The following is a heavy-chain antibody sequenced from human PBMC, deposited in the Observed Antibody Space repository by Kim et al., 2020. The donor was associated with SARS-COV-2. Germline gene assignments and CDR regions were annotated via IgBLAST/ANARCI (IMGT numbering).Heavy chain of an antibody. J-gene: IGHJ4*03. CDR2: ISGSGGST. CDR1: GFTFSSYA. CDR3: AKDPGGYYCGGDCYLDN. D-gene: IGHD2-21*02. Sequence: GGSLRLSCAASGFTFSSYAMSWVRQAPGKGLEWVSAISGSGGSTYYADSVKGRFTISRDNSKNTLYLQMNSLRAEDTAVYYCAKDPGGYYCGGDCYLDNWGHGTLCSVS. V-gene: IGHV3-23*01.